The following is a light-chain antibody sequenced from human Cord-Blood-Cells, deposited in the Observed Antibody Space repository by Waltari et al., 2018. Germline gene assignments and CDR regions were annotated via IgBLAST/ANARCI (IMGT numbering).Light chain of an antibody. CDR3: CSYVGSSTWV. V-gene: IGLV2-23*01. Sequence: SITISCTGTSSDVGSYNLVSWYQQHPGKAPKLMIYEGSKRPSGVSNRFSGSKSGNTASLTISGLQAEDEADYYCCSYVGSSTWVFGGGTKLTVL. CDR2: EGS. J-gene: IGLJ3*02. CDR1: SSDVGSYNL.